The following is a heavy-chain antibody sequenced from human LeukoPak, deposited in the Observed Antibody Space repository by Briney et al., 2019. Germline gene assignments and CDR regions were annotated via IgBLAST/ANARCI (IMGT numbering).Heavy chain of an antibody. J-gene: IGHJ4*02. CDR2: IYYSGST. D-gene: IGHD4-11*01. V-gene: IGHV4-59*01. CDR1: GGSISSYY. Sequence: SETLSLTCTVSGGSISSYYWSWIRQPPGKGLEWIGYIYYSGSTNYNPSLKCRVTISVDTSKNQFSLKLSSVTAADTAVYYCARADTVTTAYYFDYWGQGTLVTVSS. CDR3: ARADTVTTAYYFDY.